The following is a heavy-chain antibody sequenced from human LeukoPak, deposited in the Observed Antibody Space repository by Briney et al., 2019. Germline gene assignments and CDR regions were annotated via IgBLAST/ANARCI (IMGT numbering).Heavy chain of an antibody. Sequence: GGSLRLSCAASEFTFSNYAMNWVRKAPGKGLEWVSGISGGGGSTYYADSVEGRFTISRDNSKNTLYLQMDSLRAEDTALYYCAKGSGINHYHWIDPWGQGTLVTVSS. CDR2: ISGGGGST. J-gene: IGHJ5*02. V-gene: IGHV3-23*01. D-gene: IGHD1-14*01. CDR1: EFTFSNYA. CDR3: AKGSGINHYHWIDP.